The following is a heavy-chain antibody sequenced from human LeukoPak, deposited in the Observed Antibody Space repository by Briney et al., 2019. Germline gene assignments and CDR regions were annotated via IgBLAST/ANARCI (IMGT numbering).Heavy chain of an antibody. CDR1: GFTFSTYA. CDR3: AXXXXGYXNPYYFDY. Sequence: GGSLRLSCAASGFTFSTYAMSWVRQAPGKGLEWVSTISGSGANTYYADSVRGRFTISRDNSKNTLYLHMNSLRAEDTAVYYXAXXXXGYXNPYYFDYWGQGTLVTVSS. J-gene: IGHJ4*02. D-gene: IGHD3-9*01. V-gene: IGHV3-23*01. CDR2: ISGSGANT.